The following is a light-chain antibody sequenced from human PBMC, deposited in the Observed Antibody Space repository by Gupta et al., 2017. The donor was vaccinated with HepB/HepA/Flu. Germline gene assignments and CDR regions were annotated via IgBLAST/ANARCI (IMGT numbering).Light chain of an antibody. CDR2: LAS. V-gene: IGKV2-28*01. J-gene: IGKJ4*01. Sequence: DIVMTQSPLSLPVTPGESAYISCRYSQSLLRGNGYSYLAWYLQTPGQPPQLLIYLASTRASWIPDRFSGSGSGTDFTLKISSVEADDVGIYYCMQVLETPLTFGGGTKVEIK. CDR1: QSLLRGNGYSY. CDR3: MQVLETPLT.